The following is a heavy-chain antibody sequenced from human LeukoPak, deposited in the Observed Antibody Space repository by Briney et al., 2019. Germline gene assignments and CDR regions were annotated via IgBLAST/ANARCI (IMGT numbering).Heavy chain of an antibody. CDR3: ARGTWSGYGVYFDY. Sequence: GGSLRLSCAASEFTFSSYAMLWVRQAPGKGLEWVSSISSSSSFIYYVDLVKGRFTISRDNAKNSLYLQMNSLRAEDTALYYCARGTWSGYGVYFDYWGQGTLVTVSS. CDR2: ISSSSSFI. V-gene: IGHV3-21*01. D-gene: IGHD3-3*01. CDR1: EFTFSSYA. J-gene: IGHJ4*02.